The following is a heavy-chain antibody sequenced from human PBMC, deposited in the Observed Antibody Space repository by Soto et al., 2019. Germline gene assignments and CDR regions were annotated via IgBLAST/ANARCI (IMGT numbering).Heavy chain of an antibody. CDR2: IYYSGST. Sequence: SETLSLTCTVSGGSISSYYWSWIRQPPGKGLEWIGYIYYSGSTNYNPSLKSRVTISVDTSKNQLSLKLSSVTAADTAVYYCARTIAAAGCLDVWGQGTTVTVSS. V-gene: IGHV4-59*01. CDR3: ARTIAAAGCLDV. D-gene: IGHD6-13*01. CDR1: GGSISSYY. J-gene: IGHJ6*02.